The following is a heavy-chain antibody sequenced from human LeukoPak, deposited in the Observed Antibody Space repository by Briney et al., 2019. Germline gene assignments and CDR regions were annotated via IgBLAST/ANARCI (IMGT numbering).Heavy chain of an antibody. J-gene: IGHJ4*02. CDR3: AARVPAAILRGY. Sequence: PGGSLRLSCAASGFTFRIYGMHWVRQAPGKGLEWVAFIRYDGSNKYYADSVKGRFTISRDNSKNTLYLQMNSLRAEDTAVYYCAARVPAAILRGYWGQGTPVTVSS. D-gene: IGHD2-2*01. CDR1: GFTFRIYG. CDR2: IRYDGSNK. V-gene: IGHV3-30*02.